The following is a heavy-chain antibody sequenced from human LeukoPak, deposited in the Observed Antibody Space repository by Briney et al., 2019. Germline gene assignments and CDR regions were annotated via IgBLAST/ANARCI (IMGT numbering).Heavy chain of an antibody. J-gene: IGHJ4*02. V-gene: IGHV1-3*01. CDR2: TNVGNDYT. Sequence: ASVKVSCKASGYTFTHYAVHWVRQAPGQRLEWMGWTNVGNDYTESSQKFRDRFIITSDPSATTVYMELSSLRSEDTAVYYCARDDFSTYPGLNYFDYWGQGSLVTVSS. CDR3: ARDDFSTYPGLNYFDY. D-gene: IGHD4-11*01. CDR1: GYTFTHYA.